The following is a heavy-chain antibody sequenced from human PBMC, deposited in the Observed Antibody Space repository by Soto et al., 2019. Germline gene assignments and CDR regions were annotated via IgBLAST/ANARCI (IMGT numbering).Heavy chain of an antibody. CDR1: GFTVSNKY. Sequence: EVQLVESGGGLVQPGGSLSLSCAASGFTVSNKYMSWVRQAPGKGLECVSFIYSGTTTYYADSVKGRFTISSDHSKNTRYLQMDSLIAEDTAVYYCAGGRGYYDTHGYSGYYFDSWGQGTLVTVTS. J-gene: IGHJ4*02. CDR2: IYSGTTT. CDR3: AGGRGYYDTHGYSGYYFDS. D-gene: IGHD3-22*01. V-gene: IGHV3-53*01.